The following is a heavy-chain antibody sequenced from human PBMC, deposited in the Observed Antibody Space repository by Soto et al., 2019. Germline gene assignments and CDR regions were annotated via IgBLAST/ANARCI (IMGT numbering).Heavy chain of an antibody. CDR2: INPNSGGT. Sequence: QVQLVQSGAEVKKPGASVKVSCKASGYTFTGYYMHWVRQAPGQGLEWMGWINPNSGGTNYAQKFQGWVTMTRDTSISTAYMELGRLRSDDTAVYYCARGVRGYSGYDWGYYYYGMDVWGQGTTVTVSS. CDR3: ARGVRGYSGYDWGYYYYGMDV. D-gene: IGHD5-12*01. J-gene: IGHJ6*02. V-gene: IGHV1-2*04. CDR1: GYTFTGYY.